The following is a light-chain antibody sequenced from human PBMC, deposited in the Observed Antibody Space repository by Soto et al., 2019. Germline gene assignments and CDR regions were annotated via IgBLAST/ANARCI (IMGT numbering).Light chain of an antibody. J-gene: IGKJ4*01. Sequence: DIQMTQSPSSLSVSIGDRVIITCRASQSISTYLNWYQYKPGKAPRLVIFRSSTLQSGVPSRFSGRGSGTDFTLTSSSLQPEDFATYFCQQTFSPYVSFGGGTRLEI. CDR1: QSISTY. CDR2: RSS. V-gene: IGKV1-39*01. CDR3: QQTFSPYVS.